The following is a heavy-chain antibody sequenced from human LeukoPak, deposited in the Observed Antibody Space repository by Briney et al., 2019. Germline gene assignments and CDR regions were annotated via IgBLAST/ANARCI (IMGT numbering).Heavy chain of an antibody. V-gene: IGHV4-39*01. CDR1: GGSISSSSYY. J-gene: IGHJ4*02. CDR2: IYYSGST. Sequence: SETLSLTCTVSGGSISSSSYYWGWIRQPPGKGLEWIGSIYYSGSTYYNPSLKSRVTISVDTSKNQFSLKPSSVTAADTAVYYCASLPTIFGVESDYWGQGTLVTVSS. D-gene: IGHD3-3*01. CDR3: ASLPTIFGVESDY.